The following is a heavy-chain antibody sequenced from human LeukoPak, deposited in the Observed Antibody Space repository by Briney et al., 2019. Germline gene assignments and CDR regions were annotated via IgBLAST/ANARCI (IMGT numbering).Heavy chain of an antibody. J-gene: IGHJ6*03. Sequence: ASVKVSCKASGYSFTSHYTHWVRQAPGQGLEWMGLINPRGTATRYAESFQGRLTLTRDLSTSTAYMELSSLRSEDTAVYYCARVRTTRRDILTGYYGNYYYYYMDVWGKGTTVTVSS. CDR1: GYSFTSHY. D-gene: IGHD3-9*01. CDR2: INPRGTAT. CDR3: ARVRTTRRDILTGYYGNYYYYYMDV. V-gene: IGHV1-46*01.